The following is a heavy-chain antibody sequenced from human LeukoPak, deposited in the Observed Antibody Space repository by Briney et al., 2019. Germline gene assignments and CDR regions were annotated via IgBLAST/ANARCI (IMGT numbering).Heavy chain of an antibody. CDR1: GYNFVAHW. D-gene: IGHD6-6*01. CDR3: ARRSSSCSGGTCDFYYYDS. CDR2: IYPGDAET. V-gene: IGHV5-51*01. Sequence: GESLNISFQGSGYNFVAHWIVWLRQMPGKGLEWVGSIYPGDAETKYNSSFEGQVTISTDKSITTAYLQWSGLRASDIALYFCARRSSSCSGGTCDFYYYDSWGQGTRVTVSS. J-gene: IGHJ4*02.